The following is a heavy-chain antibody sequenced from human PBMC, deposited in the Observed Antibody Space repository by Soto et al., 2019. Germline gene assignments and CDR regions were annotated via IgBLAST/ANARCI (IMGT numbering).Heavy chain of an antibody. V-gene: IGHV4-31*02. Sequence: PSETLSLTCTVSGGSISSGGYYWSWIRQHPGKGLEWIGYIYYSGSTYYNPSLKSRVTISVDTSKNQFSLKLSSVTAADTAVYYCAREVVVAARYFDYWGQGTLVTVSS. D-gene: IGHD2-15*01. CDR1: GGSISSGGYY. CDR2: IYYSGST. CDR3: AREVVVAARYFDY. J-gene: IGHJ4*02.